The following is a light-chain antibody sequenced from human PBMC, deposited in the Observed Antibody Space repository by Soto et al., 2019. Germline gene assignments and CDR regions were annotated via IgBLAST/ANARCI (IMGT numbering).Light chain of an antibody. V-gene: IGKV3-15*01. Sequence: ELVLTQSPGTLSFSPGERATVSCRASQSVSMLLAWYQQKPGQAPRLLIYATSTRATDIPARFSGSGSETEFTLTISSLQSEDFAVYFWQQYKYGRYTFGQGTKLDIK. CDR3: QQYKYGRYT. CDR1: QSVSML. J-gene: IGKJ2*01. CDR2: ATS.